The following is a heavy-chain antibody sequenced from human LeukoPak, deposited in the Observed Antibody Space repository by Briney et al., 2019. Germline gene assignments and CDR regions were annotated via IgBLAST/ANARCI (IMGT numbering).Heavy chain of an antibody. J-gene: IGHJ4*02. CDR3: AKRIMITFGGVIGTYFDY. CDR2: IIGSGGST. Sequence: GGSLRLSCAASGFTLSSYSMSWVRQAPGEGREWVSAIIGSGGSTDYADSVKGRFTISRDNSKNTLYLQMNSLRAEDTAVYYCAKRIMITFGGVIGTYFDYWGQGTLVTVSS. V-gene: IGHV3-23*01. CDR1: GFTLSSYS. D-gene: IGHD3-16*02.